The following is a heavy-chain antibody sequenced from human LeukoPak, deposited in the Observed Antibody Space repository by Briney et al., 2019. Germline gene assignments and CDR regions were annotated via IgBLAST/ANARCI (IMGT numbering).Heavy chain of an antibody. J-gene: IGHJ5*02. Sequence: GRSLRLSCAASGFTFSSYGMHGVRQAPGKGLEWVAVISYDGSNKYYADSVKGPITISRANSKNTLYLQMTSLRAEDTAVYYCAKGRVYDVLGSEFDPWGQGTLVTVSS. CDR2: ISYDGSNK. CDR1: GFTFSSYG. CDR3: AKGRVYDVLGSEFDP. D-gene: IGHD3-9*01. V-gene: IGHV3-30*18.